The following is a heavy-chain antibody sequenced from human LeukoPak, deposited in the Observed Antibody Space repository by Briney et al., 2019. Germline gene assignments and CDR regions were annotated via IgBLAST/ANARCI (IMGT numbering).Heavy chain of an antibody. Sequence: GGSLTLSCAASGFTFSSYWMTWVRQAPGKGLEWVANIKKDGSDKYYVDSVKGRFTISRDNAKNSLYLQMNSLRAEDTAVYYCARAWVTRDYYCGMDVWGQGTTVTVSS. V-gene: IGHV3-7*04. CDR3: ARAWVTRDYYCGMDV. CDR2: IKKDGSDK. CDR1: GFTFSSYW. J-gene: IGHJ6*02.